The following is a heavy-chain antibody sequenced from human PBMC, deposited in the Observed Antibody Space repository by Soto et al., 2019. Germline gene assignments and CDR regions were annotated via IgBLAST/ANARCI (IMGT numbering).Heavy chain of an antibody. J-gene: IGHJ2*01. CDR2: MSYDGSRR. CDR3: ARDSMFSAYANWYLDL. D-gene: IGHD3-22*01. V-gene: IGHV3-30-3*01. Sequence: QVQLVESGGGVVQPGRSLRLSCAASGFTFSSYVMHWVRQAPGKGLEWVALMSYDGSRRYYAESVKGRFTISRDNSKNTLFLQMNSLRTDDTAIYYCARDSMFSAYANWYLDLWGRGTLASVSS. CDR1: GFTFSSYV.